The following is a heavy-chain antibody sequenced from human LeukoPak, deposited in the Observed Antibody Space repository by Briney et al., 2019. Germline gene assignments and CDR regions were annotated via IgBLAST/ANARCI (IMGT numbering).Heavy chain of an antibody. CDR2: IYYSGRT. V-gene: IGHV4-30-4*01. D-gene: IGHD6-19*01. CDR1: GGSISSGDYY. CDR3: AREAVAYLYYGMDV. Sequence: NSSETLSLTCTVSGGSISSGDYYWSWIRQPPGKGLEWNGYIYYSGRTYYNPSLKSRVTMSVDTSKNQFSLKLSSVTAADTAVYYCAREAVAYLYYGMDVWGQGTTVTVSS. J-gene: IGHJ6*02.